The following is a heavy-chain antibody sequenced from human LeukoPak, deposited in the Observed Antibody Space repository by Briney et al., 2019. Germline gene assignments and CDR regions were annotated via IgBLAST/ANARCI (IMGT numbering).Heavy chain of an antibody. J-gene: IGHJ6*02. V-gene: IGHV1-18*01. CDR2: ISAYNGNT. CDR3: ARRRYGSGSYYGMDV. Sequence: ASVKVSCKASGYTFTSYGISWLRQAPGQVLAQTRWISAYNGNTNYAQKLQGRVTMTTDTSTSTAYMELRSLRSDDTAVYYCARRRYGSGSYYGMDVWGQGTTVTVSS. D-gene: IGHD3-10*01. CDR1: GYTFTSYG.